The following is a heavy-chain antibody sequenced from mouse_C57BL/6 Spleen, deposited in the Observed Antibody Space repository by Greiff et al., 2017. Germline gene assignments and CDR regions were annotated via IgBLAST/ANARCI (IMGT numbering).Heavy chain of an antibody. Sequence: EVQLQQSGPGLVKPSQSLSLTCSVTGYSITSGYYWNWIRQFPGNKLEWMGYISYDGSNNYNPSLKNRISITRDTSKNQFFLKLNSVTTEDTAIYYCAREHYGSSYWYFDVWGTGTTVTVSS. D-gene: IGHD1-1*01. CDR1: GYSITSGYY. V-gene: IGHV3-6*01. CDR2: ISYDGSN. J-gene: IGHJ1*03. CDR3: AREHYGSSYWYFDV.